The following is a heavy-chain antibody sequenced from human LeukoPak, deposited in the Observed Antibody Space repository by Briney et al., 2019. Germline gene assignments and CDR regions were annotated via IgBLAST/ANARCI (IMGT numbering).Heavy chain of an antibody. CDR3: ARDFPTLWFRDY. V-gene: IGHV3-66*01. J-gene: IGHJ4*02. D-gene: IGHD3-10*01. Sequence: PGGSLRLSCAASGFTVSSNYMSWVRQAPGKGLEWVSVIYSGGSTYYADSVKGRFTISRDNSKNTLYLQMNSLRAEDTAVYYCARDFPTLWFRDYWGQGTLVTVSS. CDR1: GFTVSSNY. CDR2: IYSGGST.